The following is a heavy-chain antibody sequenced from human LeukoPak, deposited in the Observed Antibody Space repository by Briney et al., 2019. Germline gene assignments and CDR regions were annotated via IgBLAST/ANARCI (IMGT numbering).Heavy chain of an antibody. V-gene: IGHV1-69*04. D-gene: IGHD3-22*01. CDR2: IIPILGIA. J-gene: IGHJ4*02. CDR1: GGTFSSYA. CDR3: ARAPGYYDSSLAFDY. Sequence: SVKVSCKASGGTFSSYAISWVRQAPGQGLEWMGRIIPILGIANYAQKFQGRVTITADKSTSTAYMELSSLRSEDTAVYYCARAPGYYDSSLAFDYWGQGTLVTVSS.